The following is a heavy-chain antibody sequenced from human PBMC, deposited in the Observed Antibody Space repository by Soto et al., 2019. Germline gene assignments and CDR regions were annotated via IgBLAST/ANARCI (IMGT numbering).Heavy chain of an antibody. CDR3: ARGKFYAFDI. Sequence: QVQLQESGPGLVKPSGTLSLTCAVSGVSISIPNWWAWVRQAPGKGLEWIGEIDHSGTTNYNPSLNSGVTISLDRSKNQFSLRLASVAAADTAVYFCARGKFYAFDIWGQGTMVTVSS. J-gene: IGHJ3*02. CDR2: IDHSGTT. CDR1: GVSISIPNW. V-gene: IGHV4-4*02.